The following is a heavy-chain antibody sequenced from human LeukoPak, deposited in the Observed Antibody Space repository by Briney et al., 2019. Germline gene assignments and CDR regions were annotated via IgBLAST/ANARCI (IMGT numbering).Heavy chain of an antibody. CDR1: GFTFTSYA. J-gene: IGHJ4*02. V-gene: IGHV3-23*01. CDR3: AKGGDYYGATFDF. Sequence: GGSLRLSCAASGFTFTSYAMTRVRQAPGKGLEWVSSVSGSGGGTYYADSVKGRFTISRDNSKNTLYLQMNSLRAEDTAVYFCAKGGDYYGATFDFWGQGTLVTVSS. CDR2: VSGSGGGT. D-gene: IGHD3-10*01.